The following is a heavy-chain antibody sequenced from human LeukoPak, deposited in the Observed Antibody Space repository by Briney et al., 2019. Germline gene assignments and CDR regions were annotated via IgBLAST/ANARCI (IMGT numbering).Heavy chain of an antibody. CDR1: GYTLTELS. Sequence: ASVKVSCKVSGYTLTELSMHWVRQAPGKGLEWMGCFDPEDGETIYAQKFQGRVTMTEDTSTDTAYMELSSLRSEDTAVYYCGTAGVPGYWFEPWGQGTLVTVAS. CDR2: FDPEDGET. J-gene: IGHJ5*02. CDR3: GTAGVPGYWFEP. V-gene: IGHV1-24*01. D-gene: IGHD7-27*01.